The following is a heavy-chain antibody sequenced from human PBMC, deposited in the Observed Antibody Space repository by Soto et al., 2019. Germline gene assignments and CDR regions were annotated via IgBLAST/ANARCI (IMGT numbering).Heavy chain of an antibody. CDR2: INHSGST. J-gene: IGHJ6*02. D-gene: IGHD3-22*01. Sequence: PSETLSLTCAVYGGSFSGYYWSWIRQPPGKGLEWIGEINHSGSTNYNPSLKSRVTISVDTSKNQFSLKLSSVTAADTAVYYCARGSGDSSGLDGWGQGTTVTVAS. CDR3: ARGSGDSSGLDG. V-gene: IGHV4-34*01. CDR1: GGSFSGYY.